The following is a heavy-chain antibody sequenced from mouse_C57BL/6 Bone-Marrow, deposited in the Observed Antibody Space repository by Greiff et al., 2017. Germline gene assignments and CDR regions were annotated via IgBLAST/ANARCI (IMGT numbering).Heavy chain of an antibody. V-gene: IGHV1-72*01. CDR1: GYTFTSYW. CDR3: ARSTMVRKGFDY. D-gene: IGHD2-2*01. Sequence: QVQLQQPGAELVKPGASVKLSCKASGYTFTSYWMHWVKQRPGRGLEWIGRIDPNSGGTKYNEKFKSKATLTVDKPSSTAYMQLSSLTSEESAVYYCARSTMVRKGFDYWGQGTTLTVSS. J-gene: IGHJ2*01. CDR2: IDPNSGGT.